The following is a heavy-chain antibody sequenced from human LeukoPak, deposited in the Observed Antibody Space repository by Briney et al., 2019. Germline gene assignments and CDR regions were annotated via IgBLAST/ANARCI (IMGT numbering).Heavy chain of an antibody. CDR2: ISSSSSII. D-gene: IGHD2/OR15-2a*01. J-gene: IGHJ6*04. CDR1: GFTFSSYN. CDR3: ARDLTVPPSMDV. Sequence: PGGSLRLSCAASGFTFSSYNINWVRQAPGKGLEWVSYISSSSSIIYYADSVTCRFTISRDNAKNSLYLQMNSLRAEDTAVYYCARDLTVPPSMDVWGKGTTVTVSS. V-gene: IGHV3-48*01.